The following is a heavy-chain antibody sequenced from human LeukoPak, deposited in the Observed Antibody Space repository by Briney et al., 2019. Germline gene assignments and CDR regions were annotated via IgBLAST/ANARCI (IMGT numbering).Heavy chain of an antibody. CDR2: IYSGGST. D-gene: IGHD2-21*02. CDR1: GGSISSGGYY. J-gene: IGHJ4*02. V-gene: IGHV3-53*01. CDR3: AKDFHAHSYCGGDCHIGLFDY. Sequence: LSLTCTVSGGSISSGGYYWSWVRQAPGKGLEWVSVIYSGGSTYYADSVKGRFTISRDNSKNTLYLQMNSLRAEDTAVYYCAKDFHAHSYCGGDCHIGLFDYWGQGTLVTVSS.